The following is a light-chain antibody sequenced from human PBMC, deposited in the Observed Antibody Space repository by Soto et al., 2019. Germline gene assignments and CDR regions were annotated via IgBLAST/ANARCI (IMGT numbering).Light chain of an antibody. CDR2: GSS. Sequence: EVVLTQSLGTLSLSTGERATLSCRASQNIRSNYVAWYQQKPGQAPRLLIFGSSSTATGIPDRFSASGSGTDFTLTISRLEPEDFAVYYCQQYGYSPITFGGGTKVDI. CDR1: QNIRSNY. CDR3: QQYGYSPIT. J-gene: IGKJ4*01. V-gene: IGKV3-20*01.